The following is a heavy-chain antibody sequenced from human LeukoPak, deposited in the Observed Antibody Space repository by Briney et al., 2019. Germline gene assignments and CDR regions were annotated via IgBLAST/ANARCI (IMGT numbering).Heavy chain of an antibody. Sequence: LRLSCAASGFTFSSYAMHWVRQAPGKGLEWVAVISYDGSNKYYADSLKGRFTVSRDNAKNSLYLQINSLRAEDTAMYYCARDDVVVTAICYYWGQGTLVTVSS. D-gene: IGHD2-21*02. V-gene: IGHV3-30*04. CDR2: ISYDGSNK. CDR3: ARDDVVVTAICYY. J-gene: IGHJ4*02. CDR1: GFTFSSYA.